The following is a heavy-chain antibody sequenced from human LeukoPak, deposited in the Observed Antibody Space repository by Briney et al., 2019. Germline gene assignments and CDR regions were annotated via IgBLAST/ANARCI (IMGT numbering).Heavy chain of an antibody. D-gene: IGHD3/OR15-3a*01. V-gene: IGHV3-64D*06. J-gene: IGHJ4*02. CDR2: ITCDGETT. CDR1: GFIFNNYP. CDR3: VKRASGLRSQYYFDS. Sequence: PGGSLRLSCSASGFIFNNYPMQWVRQAAGKGLDCVSFITCDGETTKYADSVKGRFTISRDNSKNTLYLKLSILRREDTAVYFCVKRASGLRSQYYFDSWGQGTLVSVSS.